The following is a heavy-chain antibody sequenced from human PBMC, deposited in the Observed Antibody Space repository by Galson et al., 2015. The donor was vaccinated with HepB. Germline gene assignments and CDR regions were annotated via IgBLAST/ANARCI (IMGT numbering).Heavy chain of an antibody. CDR1: GFTFSSYA. D-gene: IGHD6-19*01. V-gene: IGHV3-30-3*01. J-gene: IGHJ5*02. Sequence: SLRLSCAASGFTFSSYAMHWVRQAPGKGLEWVAVISYDGSNKYYADSVKGRFTISRDNSKNTLYLQMNSLRAEDTAVYYCARGSSGWGYNWFDPWGQGTLVTVSS. CDR3: ARGSSGWGYNWFDP. CDR2: ISYDGSNK.